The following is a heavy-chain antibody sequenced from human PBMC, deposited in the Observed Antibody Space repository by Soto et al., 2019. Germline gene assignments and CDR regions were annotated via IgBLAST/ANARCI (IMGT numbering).Heavy chain of an antibody. D-gene: IGHD3-9*01. CDR2: IYYSGST. V-gene: IGHV4-61*01. J-gene: IGHJ4*02. CDR3: ARRYGYYFDY. Sequence: SETLSLTCTVSGGSLSSGCYYWSWIRQPPGKGLEWIGYIYYSGSTNYNPSLKSRVTISVDTSKNQLSLKLSSVTAADTAVYYCARRYGYYFDYWGQGTLVTVSS. CDR1: GGSLSSGCYY.